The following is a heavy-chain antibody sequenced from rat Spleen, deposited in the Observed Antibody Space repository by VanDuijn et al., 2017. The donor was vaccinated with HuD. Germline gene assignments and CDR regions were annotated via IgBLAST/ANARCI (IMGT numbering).Heavy chain of an antibody. D-gene: IGHD4-3*01. J-gene: IGHJ4*01. Sequence: EVQLVESGGGLVQPGRSLKLSCAASGFIFSDHYVAWVRQAPMKGLEWVASISYDGTATYYRDSVKGRFTISSDNAKNTLYLQMDSLRSEDTATYYCARHNSGYGVMDAWGQGASVTVSS. CDR1: GFIFSDHY. CDR3: ARHNSGYGVMDA. V-gene: IGHV5-22*01. CDR2: ISYDGTAT.